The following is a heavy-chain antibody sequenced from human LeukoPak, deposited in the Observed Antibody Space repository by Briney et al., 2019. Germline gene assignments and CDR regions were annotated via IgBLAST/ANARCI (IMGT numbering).Heavy chain of an antibody. J-gene: IGHJ4*02. CDR3: AREPTSGREPTSGRPLDY. V-gene: IGHV4-4*07. CDR1: GGSISGYF. Sequence: SETLSLTCTVSGGSISGYFWTWIRQPAGKGLEWIGRMYSTGSNSYNPSLKSRVTMSLDTSKNHFSLNLTSVTAADTAVYYCAREPTSGREPTSGRPLDYWGQGTLVTVSS. D-gene: IGHD5-12*01. CDR2: MYSTGSN.